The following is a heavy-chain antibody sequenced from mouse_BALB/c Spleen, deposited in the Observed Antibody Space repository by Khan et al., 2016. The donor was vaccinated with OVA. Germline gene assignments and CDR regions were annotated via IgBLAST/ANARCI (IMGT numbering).Heavy chain of an antibody. J-gene: IGHJ4*01. V-gene: IGHV3-2*02. CDR1: GYSITSDFA. CDR3: ARSLYYSDSYAMDY. CDR2: ISSTGST. D-gene: IGHD2-13*01. Sequence: ESGPGLVKPSQSLSLTCTVTGYSITSDFAWNWIRQFPGNKLEWMGYISSTGSTSYSPSLKSRISITRDTSKNQFFLHLNSVTTEDTATYYCARSLYYSDSYAMDYWGQGTSVTVSS.